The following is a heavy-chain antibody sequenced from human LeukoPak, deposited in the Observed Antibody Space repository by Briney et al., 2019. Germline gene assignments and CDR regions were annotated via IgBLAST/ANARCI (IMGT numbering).Heavy chain of an antibody. Sequence: GGSLRLSCAASGFTFSSYGMHWVRQAPGKGLEWVAVIWYDGSNKYYADSVKGRFTISRDNSKNTLYLQMNSLRAEDTAVYYCAKDLSATVVTPYYYYGMDVWGQGTTVTVSS. D-gene: IGHD4-23*01. CDR1: GFTFSSYG. J-gene: IGHJ6*02. V-gene: IGHV3-30*02. CDR2: IWYDGSNK. CDR3: AKDLSATVVTPYYYYGMDV.